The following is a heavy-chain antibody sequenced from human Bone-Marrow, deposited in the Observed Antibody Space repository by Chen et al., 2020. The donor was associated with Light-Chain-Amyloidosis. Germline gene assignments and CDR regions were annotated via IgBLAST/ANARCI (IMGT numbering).Heavy chain of an antibody. CDR1: GGPISSYY. J-gene: IGHJ6*03. CDR3: ARSSSSWYEEYYYYYYYMDV. Sequence: QVQLQESGPGLVKPSETLSLTCTVSGGPISSYYWSWIRQPAGKGLEWIGRIYTSGSTNYNPSLKSRVTMSVDTSKNQFSLKLSSVTAADTAVYYCARSSSSWYEEYYYYYYYMDVWGKGTTVTVSS. V-gene: IGHV4-4*07. D-gene: IGHD6-13*01. CDR2: IYTSGST.